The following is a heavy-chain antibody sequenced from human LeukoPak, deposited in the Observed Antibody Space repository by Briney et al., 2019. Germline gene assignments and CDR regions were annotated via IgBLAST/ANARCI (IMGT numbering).Heavy chain of an antibody. CDR2: ISWDGGTT. Sequence: GGSLRLSCAASGFNFDDYTMHWVRQAPGKGLEWVSLISWDGGTTYYVDSVKGRFTISRDNAKNSLYLQMNSLRAEDTAVYYCARPKTKSGSYYDYWGQGTLVTVSS. V-gene: IGHV3-43*01. CDR1: GFNFDDYT. D-gene: IGHD1-26*01. CDR3: ARPKTKSGSYYDY. J-gene: IGHJ4*02.